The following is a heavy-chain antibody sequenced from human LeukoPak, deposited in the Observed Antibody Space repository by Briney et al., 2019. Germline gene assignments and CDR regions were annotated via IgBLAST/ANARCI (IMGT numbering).Heavy chain of an antibody. J-gene: IGHJ5*02. CDR1: GXSISNYY. CDR3: ARCNWKHGWFDP. Sequence: SETLSLTWTVSGXSISNYYGTWIRQPPGKGLEWIGYIYYSGSTNYNPSLKSRFTISLDTSRNQFSLRLSSVTAADTAVYYCARCNWKHGWFDPWGQGTLLTVSS. D-gene: IGHD1-20*01. V-gene: IGHV4-59*01. CDR2: IYYSGST.